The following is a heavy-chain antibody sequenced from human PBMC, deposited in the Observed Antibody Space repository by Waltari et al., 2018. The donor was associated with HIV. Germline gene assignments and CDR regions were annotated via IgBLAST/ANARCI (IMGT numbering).Heavy chain of an antibody. CDR1: GYTFTHYG. V-gene: IGHV1-18*01. J-gene: IGHJ6*02. Sequence: QVQLVQSGVEVKKPGASVKVSCKASGYTFTHYGISWVRQAPGQGLEWMGWISTYDTNTNYAQKLQDRVTLTTDTSTGTAYMELASLRSDDTAVYYCARDRWFGESHYYYYYGMDVWRQGTTVTVSS. CDR3: ARDRWFGESHYYYYYGMDV. CDR2: ISTYDTNT. D-gene: IGHD3-10*01.